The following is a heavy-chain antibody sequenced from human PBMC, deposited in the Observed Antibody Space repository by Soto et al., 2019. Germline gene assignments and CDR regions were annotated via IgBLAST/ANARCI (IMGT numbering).Heavy chain of an antibody. CDR1: GGSFSGYY. V-gene: IGHV4-34*01. CDR2: INHSGST. J-gene: IGHJ5*02. D-gene: IGHD6-13*01. CDR3: ARGIRSSWYELSHWFDP. Sequence: SETLSLTCAVYGGSFSGYYWSWIRQPPGKGLEWIGEINHSGSTNYNPSLKSRVTISVDTSKNQFSLKLSSVTAADTAVYYCARGIRSSWYELSHWFDPWGQGTLVTVSS.